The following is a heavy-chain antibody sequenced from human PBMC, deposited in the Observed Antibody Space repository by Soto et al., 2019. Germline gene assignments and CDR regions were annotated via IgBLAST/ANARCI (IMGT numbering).Heavy chain of an antibody. V-gene: IGHV3-21*06. D-gene: IGHD1-26*01. CDR3: VRENEMAGATSAFEY. Sequence: GSNRVWCEAAGVRFNSYSMNWVRQTPQKGLEWVSLIDARSNYIYYADSVKGRFTISRDNARNSLYLQMDSLRVEDTAVYYCVRENEMAGATSAFEYWGQGTPVTVS. CDR1: GVRFNSYS. J-gene: IGHJ4*02. CDR2: IDARSNYI.